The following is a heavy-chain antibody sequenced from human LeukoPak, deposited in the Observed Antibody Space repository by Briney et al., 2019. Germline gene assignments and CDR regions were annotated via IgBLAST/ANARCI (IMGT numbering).Heavy chain of an antibody. J-gene: IGHJ4*02. CDR3: TRDGSGSRIPFDY. Sequence: GGSQRLSCAASGFAFGSHWMHWVRQAPGKGLVWVARIESDASKTRYADSVKGRFTISRDNANKTLYLQMNSLRAEDTAVYYCTRDGSGSRIPFDYWGQGTLVAVSS. CDR1: GFAFGSHW. D-gene: IGHD1-26*01. V-gene: IGHV3-74*01. CDR2: IESDASKT.